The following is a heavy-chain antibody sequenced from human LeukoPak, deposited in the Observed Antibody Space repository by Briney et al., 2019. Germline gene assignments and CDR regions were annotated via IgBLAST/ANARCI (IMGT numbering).Heavy chain of an antibody. Sequence: GGSLRLSCAASGFTFSSYAMHWVRQAPGKGLEWVAAISYDGSNKYHADSVKGRFSISRDNSKNTLYLQMNSLRAEDTAVYYCVKEDDYGDYANYWGQGTLVTVSS. CDR2: ISYDGSNK. V-gene: IGHV3-30-3*01. D-gene: IGHD4-17*01. CDR1: GFTFSSYA. J-gene: IGHJ4*02. CDR3: VKEDDYGDYANY.